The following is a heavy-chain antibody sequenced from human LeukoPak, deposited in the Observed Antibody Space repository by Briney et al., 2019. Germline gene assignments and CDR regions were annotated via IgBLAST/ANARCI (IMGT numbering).Heavy chain of an antibody. Sequence: GGSLRLSCAASGFTFDDYAMHWGRQAPGKGLEWVSGITWNSGSIGYADSVKGRFTISRDNAKNSLFLQMNSLRAADTALYYCAKAYYYGSGSYYKGPFDYWGQGTLVTVSS. D-gene: IGHD3-10*01. CDR1: GFTFDDYA. CDR2: ITWNSGSI. CDR3: AKAYYYGSGSYYKGPFDY. V-gene: IGHV3-9*01. J-gene: IGHJ4*02.